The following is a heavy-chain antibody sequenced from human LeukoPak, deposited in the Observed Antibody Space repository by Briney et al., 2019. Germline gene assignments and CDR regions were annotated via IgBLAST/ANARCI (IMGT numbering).Heavy chain of an antibody. CDR1: GGSISSYS. V-gene: IGHV4-4*07. Sequence: PSATLSLTWTVSGGSISSYSWSWIRQSAGKGLEWIGHMYTSGITNYNPSLKGRVTMSVDTPKKQFTLKQTAVTAATTPVYSCASRDANTAAGFDISGQGKMRTASS. J-gene: IGHJ3*02. D-gene: IGHD6-13*01. CDR3: ASRDANTAAGFDI. CDR2: MYTSGIT.